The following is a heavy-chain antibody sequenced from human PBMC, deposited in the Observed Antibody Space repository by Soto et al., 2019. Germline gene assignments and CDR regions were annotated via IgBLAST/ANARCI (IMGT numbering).Heavy chain of an antibody. D-gene: IGHD1-26*01. V-gene: IGHV2-5*02. J-gene: IGHJ4*02. CDR3: AHAYGGRSLY. CDR1: GFSLSTRDVG. Sequence: QITLKESGPTLVKPTQTLTLTCTFSGFSLSTRDVGVGWIRQPPGKALEWLAVIYWDDSKTYRPSLESRLNITKDTSKNQVALTMTNMDPVDTATYYCAHAYGGRSLYWGQGTLVTVSS. CDR2: IYWDDSK.